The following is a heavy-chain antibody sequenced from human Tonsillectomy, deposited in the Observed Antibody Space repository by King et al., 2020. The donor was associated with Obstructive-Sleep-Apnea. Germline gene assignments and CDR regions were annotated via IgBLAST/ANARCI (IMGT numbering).Heavy chain of an antibody. J-gene: IGHJ5*02. CDR3: LGVLKDLRTEDRQPHTWFDP. D-gene: IGHD3-10*01. CDR1: GAAITNTNYY. V-gene: IGHV4-39*03. CDR2: IYYSWSR. Sequence: QLQESGPGLVKPSETLALTCTVSGAAITNTNYYWGWIRQSPGKGLEWIGNIYYSWSRYYNPSLVSRIIISLDTSKNQFSLRLGSVTAADTAIYFWLGVLKDLRTEDRQPHTWFDPWGQGTRVTVSS.